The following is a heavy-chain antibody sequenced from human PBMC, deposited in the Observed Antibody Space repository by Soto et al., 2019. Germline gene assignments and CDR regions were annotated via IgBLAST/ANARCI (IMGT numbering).Heavy chain of an antibody. Sequence: EVQLVESGGGLVQPGGSLRLTCAASGFTFSIYSMNWVRQAPGKGLEWVSYIMPGSSHIFYADSVKGRFTISRDNAKNSLYLQMNSLRAEVTALYYCAIEKVGDASVHVFDIWGQGTMVTVS. V-gene: IGHV3-48*01. CDR3: AIEKVGDASVHVFDI. D-gene: IGHD1-26*01. CDR2: IMPGSSHI. CDR1: GFTFSIYS. J-gene: IGHJ3*02.